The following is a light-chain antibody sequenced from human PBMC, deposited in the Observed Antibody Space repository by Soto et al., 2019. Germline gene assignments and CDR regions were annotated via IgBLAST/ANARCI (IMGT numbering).Light chain of an antibody. V-gene: IGLV2-14*01. CDR3: TSYTSTIPYV. CDR2: EVS. Sequence: QSALTQPASVSGSPGQSITISCTGSSNDFGGYNYVSWYQQHPGQAPKLIIYEVSDRPSGVSPRFSGSKSGNTASLTISGLQVEDEADYFCTSYTSTIPYVFGSGTKVTV. J-gene: IGLJ1*01. CDR1: SNDFGGYNY.